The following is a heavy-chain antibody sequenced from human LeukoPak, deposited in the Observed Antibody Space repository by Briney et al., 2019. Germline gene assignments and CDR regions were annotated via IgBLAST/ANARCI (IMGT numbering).Heavy chain of an antibody. Sequence: ASVKVSCKASGYTFTSYGISWVRQAPGQGLEWMGWISAYNGNTNYAQKLQGRVTMTTDTSTSTAYMELRSLRSDDTAVYYCARDSIVVVPAAGPYYFDYWGQGTLVTVSS. CDR3: ARDSIVVVPAAGPYYFDY. J-gene: IGHJ4*02. CDR1: GYTFTSYG. CDR2: ISAYNGNT. V-gene: IGHV1-18*01. D-gene: IGHD2-2*01.